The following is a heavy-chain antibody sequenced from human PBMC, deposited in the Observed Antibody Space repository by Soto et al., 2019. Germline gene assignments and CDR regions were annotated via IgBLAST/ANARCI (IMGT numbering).Heavy chain of an antibody. D-gene: IGHD5-18*01. Sequence: QVQLQESGPGLVKPSQTLSLTCTVSGGSISSGDYYWSWIRQPPGKGLEWIGYIYYSGSTYYNPYLKSRVTISVDTSKNQFSLKLSSVTAADTAVYYCARGRGYSYGPLGYYYYGMDVWGQGTTVTVSS. CDR1: GGSISSGDYY. J-gene: IGHJ6*02. CDR3: ARGRGYSYGPLGYYYYGMDV. CDR2: IYYSGST. V-gene: IGHV4-30-4*01.